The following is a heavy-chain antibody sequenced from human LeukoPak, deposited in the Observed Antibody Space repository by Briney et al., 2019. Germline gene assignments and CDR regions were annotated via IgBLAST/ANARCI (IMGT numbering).Heavy chain of an antibody. CDR1: GGTSSSYA. J-gene: IGHJ3*02. D-gene: IGHD2-21*01. V-gene: IGHV1-69*01. CDR3: ARDPLAYCGGDCYRLYAFDI. CDR2: IIPIFGTA. Sequence: SVKVSCKASGGTSSSYAISWVRQAPGQGLEWMGGIIPIFGTANYAQKFQGRVTITADESTSTAYMALSSLRSEDTAVYYCARDPLAYCGGDCYRLYAFDIWGQGTMVTVSS.